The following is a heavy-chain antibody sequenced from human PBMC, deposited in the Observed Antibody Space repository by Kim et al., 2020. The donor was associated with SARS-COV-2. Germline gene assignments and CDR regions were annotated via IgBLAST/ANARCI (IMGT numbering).Heavy chain of an antibody. CDR3: ARFTMVRGVTVDY. J-gene: IGHJ4*02. V-gene: IGHV4-34*01. D-gene: IGHD3-10*01. Sequence: YNPSLKSRVTISVDTSKNQFSLKLSSVTAADTAVYYCARFTMVRGVTVDYWGQGTLVTVSS.